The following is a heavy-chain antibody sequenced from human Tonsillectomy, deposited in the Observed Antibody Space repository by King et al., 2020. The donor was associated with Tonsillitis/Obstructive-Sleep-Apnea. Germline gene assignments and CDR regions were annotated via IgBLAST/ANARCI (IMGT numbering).Heavy chain of an antibody. CDR2: IIVGVGGT. CDR1: GSTFSSKA. CDR3: AKSGSSSRKNYYYYYMDV. J-gene: IGHJ6*03. V-gene: IGHV3-23*04. Sequence: VQLVESGGGLVQPGGPLSPSGAAPGSTFSSKAMGWVPRPPGKGRGGFPAIIVGVGGTTNEDSVKGRFTISRDNSKNTLHLQMNSLRAEDTAVYFCAKSGSSSRKNYYYYYMDVWGKGTTVTVSS. D-gene: IGHD6-6*01.